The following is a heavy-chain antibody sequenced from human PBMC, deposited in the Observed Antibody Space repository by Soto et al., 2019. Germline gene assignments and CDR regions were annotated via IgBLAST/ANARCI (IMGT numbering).Heavy chain of an antibody. CDR3: ARVRIQLWFKDFDN. V-gene: IGHV4-34*01. D-gene: IGHD5-18*01. CDR2: INPSGTT. J-gene: IGHJ4*02. CDR1: DGSFSDNS. Sequence: SSETLSLTCAVHDGSFSDNSWTWIRQPPGKGLEWSGEINPSGTTTYNPSLQSRVTISIETSKSQVFLNMKSVTAADTAKYYCARVRIQLWFKDFDNWGQGSLVTVSS.